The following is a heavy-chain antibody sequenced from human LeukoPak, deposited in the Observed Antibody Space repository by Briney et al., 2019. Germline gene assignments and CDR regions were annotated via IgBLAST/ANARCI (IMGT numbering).Heavy chain of an antibody. CDR1: GGSISSSSYY. Sequence: SETLSLTCTVSGGSISSSSYYWGWIRQPPGKGLEWIGSIYYSGSTYYNPSLKSRVTISVDTSKNQFSLKLSSVTAADTAVYYCARIRRGEMATREPSFDYWGQGTLVTVSS. D-gene: IGHD5-24*01. CDR3: ARIRRGEMATREPSFDY. CDR2: IYYSGST. V-gene: IGHV4-39*01. J-gene: IGHJ4*02.